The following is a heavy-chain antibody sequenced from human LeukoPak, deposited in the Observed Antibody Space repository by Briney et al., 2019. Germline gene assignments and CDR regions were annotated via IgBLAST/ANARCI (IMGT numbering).Heavy chain of an antibody. D-gene: IGHD6-13*01. Sequence: PGGSLRLSCAASGFTFSSYGMHWVRQAPGKGLEWVAFIRNDGSNKYYADSVKGRFTISRDNSKNTLYLQMNSLRTEDTAVYYCAKDRRSGWYDYFDYWGQGTLVTVSS. J-gene: IGHJ4*02. CDR3: AKDRRSGWYDYFDY. CDR2: IRNDGSNK. CDR1: GFTFSSYG. V-gene: IGHV3-30*02.